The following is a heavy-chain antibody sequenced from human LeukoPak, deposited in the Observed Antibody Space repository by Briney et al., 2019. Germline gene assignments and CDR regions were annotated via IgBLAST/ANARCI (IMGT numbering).Heavy chain of an antibody. D-gene: IGHD5-24*01. CDR2: IYTSGST. CDR1: GGSISSYY. Sequence: PSETLSLTCTVSGGSISSYYWSWIRQPAGKGLEWIGRIYTSGSTNYNPSLKSRVTISVDTSKNQFSLKLSSVTAADTAVYYCARHARRWLQPNFDYWGQGTLVTVSS. V-gene: IGHV4-4*07. CDR3: ARHARRWLQPNFDY. J-gene: IGHJ4*02.